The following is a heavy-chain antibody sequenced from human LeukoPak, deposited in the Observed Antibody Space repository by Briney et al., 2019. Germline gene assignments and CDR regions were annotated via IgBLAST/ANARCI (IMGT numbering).Heavy chain of an antibody. D-gene: IGHD1-1*01. CDR1: GGSINNYC. J-gene: IGHJ4*02. CDR3: ARENDDTTFDY. Sequence: SETLSLTCTVSGGSINNYCWSWFRQPAGKGLEWIGRIYASGSTNYNPSLKSRVTISVDKSKNQVSLNLSSVTAADTAVYYCARENDDTTFDYWGQGTLVTVSS. V-gene: IGHV4-4*07. CDR2: IYASGST.